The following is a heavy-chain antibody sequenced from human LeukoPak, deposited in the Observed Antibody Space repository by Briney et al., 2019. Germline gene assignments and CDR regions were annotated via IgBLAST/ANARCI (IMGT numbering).Heavy chain of an antibody. D-gene: IGHD1-26*01. J-gene: IGHJ4*02. Sequence: GGSLRLSCAASGFTFSSYAMSWVRQAPGKGLEWVSTISGSGGSTYYADSVKGRFTISRDNSKNTLYPQMNSLRAEDTAVYYCASARGATLVSGLDYWGQGTLVTVSS. V-gene: IGHV3-23*01. CDR2: ISGSGGST. CDR1: GFTFSSYA. CDR3: ASARGATLVSGLDY.